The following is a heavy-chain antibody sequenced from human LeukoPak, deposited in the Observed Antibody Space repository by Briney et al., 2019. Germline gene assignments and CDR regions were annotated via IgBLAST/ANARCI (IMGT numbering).Heavy chain of an antibody. CDR3: ARYPLSSSYFDY. V-gene: IGHV4-34*01. D-gene: IGHD3-16*01. Sequence: PSETLSLTCAVYGGSFSGYYWSWIRQPPGKGLEWIGEINYSGSTNYNPSLKSRVTISVDTSKNQFSLKLSSVTAADTAVYYCARYPLSSSYFDYWGQGTLVTVSS. CDR2: INYSGST. J-gene: IGHJ4*02. CDR1: GGSFSGYY.